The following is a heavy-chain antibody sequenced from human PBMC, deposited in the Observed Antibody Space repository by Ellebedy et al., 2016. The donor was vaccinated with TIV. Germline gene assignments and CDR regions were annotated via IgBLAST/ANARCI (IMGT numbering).Heavy chain of an antibody. CDR3: ARGGTAAVPFYHYVMDV. D-gene: IGHD6-13*01. Sequence: GGSLRLXXAASGFTFIYYDMHWVRQVPGEGLEWIAAVGTAGDTYYPGSVKGRFTISRENAKNSVHLQMNSLRAGDTAVYYCARGGTAAVPFYHYVMDVWGQGTTVTVSS. V-gene: IGHV3-13*01. CDR1: GFTFIYYD. CDR2: VGTAGDT. J-gene: IGHJ6*02.